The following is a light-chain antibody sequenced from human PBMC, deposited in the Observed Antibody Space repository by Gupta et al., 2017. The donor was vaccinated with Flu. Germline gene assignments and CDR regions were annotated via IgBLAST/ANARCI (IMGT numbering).Light chain of an antibody. V-gene: IGLV2-11*01. CDR2: DVT. Sequence: QSAPTQPRSVSGSPGQSVTISCTGTSNDVGGYDRVSWYNQRPGKAPKLILYDVTVRPSGVPDRFSGSKSGNTASLTISGLQADDEADYYCSSHAGRVTWVFGTGTTVTVL. CDR3: SSHAGRVTWV. J-gene: IGLJ1*01. CDR1: SNDVGGYDR.